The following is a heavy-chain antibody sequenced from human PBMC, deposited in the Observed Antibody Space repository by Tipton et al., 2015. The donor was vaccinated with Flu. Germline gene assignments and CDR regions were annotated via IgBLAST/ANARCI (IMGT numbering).Heavy chain of an antibody. D-gene: IGHD2/OR15-2a*01. Sequence: LRLSCSVSGYSISSGYYWGWIRQPPGKGLEWIGSINHSGTTYYNPSLKSRVTISVDTSKNQFSLKLTPVTAADTAVYYCARDRWEYIRGFDSWGQGTLVTVSP. CDR1: GYSISSGYY. CDR2: INHSGTT. V-gene: IGHV4-38-2*02. CDR3: ARDRWEYIRGFDS. J-gene: IGHJ5*01.